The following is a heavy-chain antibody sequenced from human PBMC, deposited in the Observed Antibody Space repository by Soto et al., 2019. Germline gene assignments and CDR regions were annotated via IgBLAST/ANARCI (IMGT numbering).Heavy chain of an antibody. CDR2: ISPLFSTT. V-gene: IGHV1-69*01. CDR3: AESSAIAAAGYFKF. J-gene: IGHJ4*02. D-gene: IGHD6-13*01. CDR1: GDLFNNHA. Sequence: QVQLEQSGAEVKEPGSSVKVSCKASGDLFNNHAFNWVRQAPGQGLEWMGRISPLFSTTNYAQKFQGRVTIGADELTTIVDLEVNNLESDDTAMYYCAESSAIAAAGYFKFWGQGTLVTVSP.